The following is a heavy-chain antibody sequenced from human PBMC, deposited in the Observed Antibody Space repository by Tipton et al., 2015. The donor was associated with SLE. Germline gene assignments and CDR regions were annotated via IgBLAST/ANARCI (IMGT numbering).Heavy chain of an antibody. CDR1: GFTFSSYA. J-gene: IGHJ4*02. D-gene: IGHD6-13*01. CDR2: ISYDGSNK. Sequence: SLRLSCAASGFTFSSYAMHWVRQAPGKGLEWVALISYDGSNKYDADSVKGRFTISRDNSKNTLYLQMTSLRADDTAVYYCAARYTSSWYRGNYFDYWGQGTLVTVSS. CDR3: AARYTSSWYRGNYFDY. V-gene: IGHV3-30-3*01.